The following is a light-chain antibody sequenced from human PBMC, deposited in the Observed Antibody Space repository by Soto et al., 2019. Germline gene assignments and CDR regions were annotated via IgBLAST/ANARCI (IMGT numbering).Light chain of an antibody. CDR2: DVS. J-gene: IGLJ1*01. Sequence: QSALTQPASVSGSPGQSITISCTGTSSDVGGYNYVSWYQQHPGKAPKLMIYDVSYRPSGVSNRFSGSKSANAASLTISGLQAEDEADYYCSSYTHIAPTYVFGTGTKLTVL. V-gene: IGLV2-14*01. CDR1: SSDVGGYNY. CDR3: SSYTHIAPTYV.